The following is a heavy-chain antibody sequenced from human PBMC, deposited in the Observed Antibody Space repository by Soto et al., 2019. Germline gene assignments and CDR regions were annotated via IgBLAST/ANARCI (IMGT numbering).Heavy chain of an antibody. D-gene: IGHD3-16*02. V-gene: IGHV4-39*01. CDR2: IYYSGST. Sequence: SQTLSLTCTVSCGSISSISYHWGRIRQPPGKGLEWIGSIYYSGSTYYNPSLKSRVTISVDTSKNQFSLKLSSVTAADTAVYYCARLNPYMMTFGGVIVRYYFDSWGQGLLVTV. CDR3: ARLNPYMMTFGGVIVRYYFDS. J-gene: IGHJ4*02. CDR1: CGSISSISYH.